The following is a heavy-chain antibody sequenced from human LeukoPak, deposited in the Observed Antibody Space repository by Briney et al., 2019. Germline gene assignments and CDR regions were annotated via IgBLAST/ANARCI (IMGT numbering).Heavy chain of an antibody. CDR1: GFTFSSYG. J-gene: IGHJ4*02. D-gene: IGHD2-2*01. Sequence: GGSLRLSCAASGFTFSSYGMHWVRQAPGKGLEWVAFIRYDGSNKYYADSVKGRFTISRDNSKNTLYLQMNSLRAEDTAVYYCAKDRCSSSSCYVVDYWGQGTLVTVSS. CDR3: AKDRCSSSSCYVVDY. V-gene: IGHV3-30*02. CDR2: IRYDGSNK.